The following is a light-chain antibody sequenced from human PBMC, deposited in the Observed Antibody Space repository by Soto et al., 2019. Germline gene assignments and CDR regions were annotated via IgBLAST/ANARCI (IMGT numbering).Light chain of an antibody. J-gene: IGKJ2*01. CDR3: QHYHNWPPYT. Sequence: EIAMTQSPATLSVSPGERATLSCRASQSIGSNLAWYQHKPGQAPRLLIYGASTRATGIPARFSGSGSETEFTLTISSLQSEDFAVYYCQHYHNWPPYTFGQGTKLEIK. CDR1: QSIGSN. CDR2: GAS. V-gene: IGKV3-15*01.